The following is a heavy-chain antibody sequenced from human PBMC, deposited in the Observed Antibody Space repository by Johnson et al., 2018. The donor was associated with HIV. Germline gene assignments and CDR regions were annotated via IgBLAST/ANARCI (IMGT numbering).Heavy chain of an antibody. J-gene: IGHJ3*02. CDR3: ARGAYYYDSSGGNDAFDI. D-gene: IGHD3-22*01. CDR2: INSDGSSA. V-gene: IGHV3-74*02. Sequence: VQLVESGGGVVRPGGSLRLSCVGSGFTFSTNWMHWVRQAPGKGLVWVSRINSDGSSASYAESVKGRFTISRDNAKNTLYLQMNSLRGEDTALYYCARGAYYYDSSGGNDAFDIWGRGTMVTVYS. CDR1: GFTFSTNW.